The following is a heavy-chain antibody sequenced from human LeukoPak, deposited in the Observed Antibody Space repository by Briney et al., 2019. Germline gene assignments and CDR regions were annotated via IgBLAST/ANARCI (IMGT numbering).Heavy chain of an antibody. J-gene: IGHJ4*02. CDR3: ARDPDYGSGSYSPDY. CDR1: GDSISSYY. Sequence: PSETLSVTCTVSGDSISSYYWSWVRQPAGKGLEWIGRIHPSGSTNYNPSLKSRVTLSVDTSKNQFSLKLSSVTAADTAVYYCARDPDYGSGSYSPDYWGQGTLVTVSS. D-gene: IGHD3-10*01. V-gene: IGHV4-4*07. CDR2: IHPSGST.